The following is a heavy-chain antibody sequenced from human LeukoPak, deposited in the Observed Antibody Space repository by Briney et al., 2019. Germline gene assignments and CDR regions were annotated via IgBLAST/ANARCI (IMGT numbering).Heavy chain of an antibody. V-gene: IGHV3-48*01. CDR3: ARDYKYAFDN. CDR1: GFTFSDYS. J-gene: IGHJ4*02. CDR2: IGIDSGNT. Sequence: QAGGSLRLSCAASGFTFSDYSMNWVRQAPGKGLGWISYIGIDSGNTNYADSVKGRFTISGDKAKNSLYLQMNSLRVEDTAVYYCARDYKYAFDNWGQGTLVTVSS. D-gene: IGHD5-24*01.